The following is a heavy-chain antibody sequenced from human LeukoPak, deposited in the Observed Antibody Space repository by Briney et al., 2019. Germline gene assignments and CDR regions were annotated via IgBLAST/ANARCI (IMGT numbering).Heavy chain of an antibody. J-gene: IGHJ5*02. CDR3: ARDWDSSGYGWFDP. D-gene: IGHD3-22*01. CDR1: GYTFTDYY. CDR2: IKPNSGGT. V-gene: IGHV1-2*06. Sequence: ASVKVSCKASGYTFTDYYMHWVRQAPGQGLEWMGRIKPNSGGTNYGQKFQGRVTMTRDTSISIAYMELSRLRSDDTAVYYCARDWDSSGYGWFDPWGQGTLVTVSS.